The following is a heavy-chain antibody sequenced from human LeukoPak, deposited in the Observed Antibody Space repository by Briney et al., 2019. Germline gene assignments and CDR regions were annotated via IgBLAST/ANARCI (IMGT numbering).Heavy chain of an antibody. Sequence: GGSLRLSCAASGDTFSSYGMPWVRQAPGMGLEWVAVRSYDGSNKYYADCVKGRFTISRDNSKNTLYLQMNSLRAEDTAVYYCAKSPDYYDSSGYYYLGDAFDIWGQGTMVTVSS. J-gene: IGHJ3*02. CDR2: RSYDGSNK. CDR3: AKSPDYYDSSGYYYLGDAFDI. CDR1: GDTFSSYG. D-gene: IGHD3-22*01. V-gene: IGHV3-30*18.